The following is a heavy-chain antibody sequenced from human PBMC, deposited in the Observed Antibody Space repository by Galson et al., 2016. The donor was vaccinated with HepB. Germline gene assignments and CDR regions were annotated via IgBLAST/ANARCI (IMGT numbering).Heavy chain of an antibody. CDR1: GFTLSRYW. CDR2: INEDGAGK. CDR3: ARSYCGGDCITYDY. J-gene: IGHJ4*02. V-gene: IGHV3-7*03. D-gene: IGHD2-21*02. Sequence: SLRLSCAASGFTLSRYWMSWVRQAPGKGLEWVANINEDGAGKYYLESVKDRFTISRDNSKKSIYLQMHSLRVADTAVYYCARSYCGGDCITYDYWGQGALVTVSS.